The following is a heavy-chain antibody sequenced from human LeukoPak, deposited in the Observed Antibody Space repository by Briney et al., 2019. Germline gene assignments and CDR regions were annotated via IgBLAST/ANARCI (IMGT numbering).Heavy chain of an antibody. Sequence: GGSLRLSCAASEFTFRKHAMYWVRQAPGKGLEWVAVISHDGSSKYYADSVKGRFTISRDNSKDTVYLQMNSLRAEDTAVYYCARDGANYDFWSGSGHYFDYWGQGTLVTVSS. J-gene: IGHJ4*02. CDR3: ARDGANYDFWSGSGHYFDY. V-gene: IGHV3-30*04. CDR2: ISHDGSSK. CDR1: EFTFRKHA. D-gene: IGHD3-3*01.